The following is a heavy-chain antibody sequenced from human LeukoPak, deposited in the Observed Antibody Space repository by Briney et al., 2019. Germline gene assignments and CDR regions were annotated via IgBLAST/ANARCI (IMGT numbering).Heavy chain of an antibody. CDR2: INHSGST. V-gene: IGHV4-34*01. J-gene: IGHJ4*02. CDR1: GGSFSGYY. Sequence: PSETLSLTCTVYGGSFSGYYWSWIRQPPGKGLEWIGEINHSGSTNYNPSLKSRVTISVDTSKNQFSLKLSSVTAADTAMYYYARVQAEVGPGHWGQGTLVTVSS. D-gene: IGHD1-26*01. CDR3: ARVQAEVGPGH.